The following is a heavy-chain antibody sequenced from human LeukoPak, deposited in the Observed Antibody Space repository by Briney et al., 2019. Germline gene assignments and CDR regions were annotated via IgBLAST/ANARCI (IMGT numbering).Heavy chain of an antibody. J-gene: IGHJ4*02. CDR1: GFTFGGYA. CDR2: IWYDGSNQ. Sequence: GRSLRLSCAASGFTFGGYAMHWFRQAPGKGLEWVAVIWYDGSNQDYADSVKGRFTISRDNSRKKVDLQMSSLRAEDTAVYYCARSRATEYFDYWGQGTPVTVYS. V-gene: IGHV3-33*01. CDR3: ARSRATEYFDY. D-gene: IGHD1-26*01.